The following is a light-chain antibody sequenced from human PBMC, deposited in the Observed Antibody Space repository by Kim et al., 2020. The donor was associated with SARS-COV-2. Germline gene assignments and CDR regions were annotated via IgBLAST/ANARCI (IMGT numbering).Light chain of an antibody. J-gene: IGLJ3*02. Sequence: PAKLTSTRSSGPSTNIVAWHQQQPGKAPRYLMKLEKSGGYNRGSGVPDRFSGSSSGADRYLTISSLQAEDEADYFCETWDSNTGVFGGGTKVTVL. CDR2: LEKSGGY. CDR1: SGPSTNI. CDR3: ETWDSNTGV. V-gene: IGLV4-60*03.